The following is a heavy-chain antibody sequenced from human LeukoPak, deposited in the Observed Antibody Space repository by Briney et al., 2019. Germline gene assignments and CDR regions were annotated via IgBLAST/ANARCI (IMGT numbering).Heavy chain of an antibody. Sequence: AGGPLRLSCAASGFTFSSYSMNWVRQAPRQGLEWVSYVSSSSSNIYYADSVKDRVTISRDNAKNSLYLQMNSLRAEDTGVCYCARDPDIVVVTAAEPWGQGNLVTVSS. J-gene: IGHJ5*02. CDR3: ARDPDIVVVTAAEP. CDR2: VSSSSSNI. CDR1: GFTFSSYS. V-gene: IGHV3-48*01. D-gene: IGHD2-2*01.